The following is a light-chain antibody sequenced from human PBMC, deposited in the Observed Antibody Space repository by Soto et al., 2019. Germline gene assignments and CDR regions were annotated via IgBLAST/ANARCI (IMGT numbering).Light chain of an antibody. J-gene: IGLJ1*01. Sequence: SYELTQPPSVSVAPGQTARITCGGNNIGSTTVCWYQQKPGQAPVLVVYDDSDRPSGIPERFSGSNSGDTATLTISRVEAGDEADYYCQVWDTSTDHNYVFGTGTKVTVL. V-gene: IGLV3-21*02. CDR1: NIGSTT. CDR3: QVWDTSTDHNYV. CDR2: DDS.